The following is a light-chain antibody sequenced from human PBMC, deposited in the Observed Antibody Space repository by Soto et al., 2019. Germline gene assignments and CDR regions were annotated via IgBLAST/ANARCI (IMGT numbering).Light chain of an antibody. V-gene: IGLV2-14*01. CDR2: EVT. CDR1: SSDVGAYTY. J-gene: IGLJ2*01. CDR3: TSYSSSSPVL. Sequence: QSVLTQPASVSGSLGQSITISCTGTSSDVGAYTYVSWYQQHPDKAPKLLIFEVTNRPSGVSGRFSGSKSGITASLSIAGLQPEDEADYYCTSYSSSSPVLVGGGTKLTVL.